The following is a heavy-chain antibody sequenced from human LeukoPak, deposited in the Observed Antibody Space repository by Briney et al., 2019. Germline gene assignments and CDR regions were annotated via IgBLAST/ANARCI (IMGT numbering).Heavy chain of an antibody. D-gene: IGHD2/OR15-2a*01. CDR2: IIPIFGTA. CDR1: GGTFSSYA. V-gene: IGHV1-69*05. CDR3: ARDVNSRGPFDY. J-gene: IGHJ4*02. Sequence: XCKASGGTFSSYAISWVRQAPGQGLEWMGGIIPIFGTANYAQKFQGRVTITTDESTSTAYMELSSLRSEDTAVYYCARDVNSRGPFDYWGQGTLVTVSS.